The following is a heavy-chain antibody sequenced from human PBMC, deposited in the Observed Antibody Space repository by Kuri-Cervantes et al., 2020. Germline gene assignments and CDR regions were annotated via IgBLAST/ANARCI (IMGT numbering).Heavy chain of an antibody. CDR2: IYYSGST. V-gene: IGHV4-59*01. Sequence: SQTLSLTCAAYGGSFSGYYWSWIRQPPGKGLEWIGYIYYSGSTNYNPSLKSRVTISVDTSKNQFSLKLSSVTAADTAVYYCARAGKYYDFWSGYYFDYWGQGTLVTVSS. D-gene: IGHD3-3*01. CDR3: ARAGKYYDFWSGYYFDY. CDR1: GGSFSGYY. J-gene: IGHJ4*02.